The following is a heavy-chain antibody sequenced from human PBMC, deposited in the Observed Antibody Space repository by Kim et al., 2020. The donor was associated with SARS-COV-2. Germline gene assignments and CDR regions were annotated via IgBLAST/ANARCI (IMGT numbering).Heavy chain of an antibody. CDR2: IYTSGST. V-gene: IGHV4-4*07. J-gene: IGHJ4*02. Sequence: SETLSLTCTVSGGSISSYYWSWIRQPAGKGLEWIGRIYTSGSTNYNPSLKSRVTMSVDTSKNQFSLKLSSVTAADTAVYYCARDGLGDYDSSGSFDYWGQETLVTVSS. CDR1: GGSISSYY. D-gene: IGHD3-22*01. CDR3: ARDGLGDYDSSGSFDY.